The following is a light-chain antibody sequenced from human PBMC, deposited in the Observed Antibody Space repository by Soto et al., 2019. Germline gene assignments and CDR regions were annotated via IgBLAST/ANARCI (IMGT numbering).Light chain of an antibody. J-gene: IGKJ5*01. CDR2: GAS. V-gene: IGKV3D-15*01. CDR1: QSVSSN. CDR3: QQADTFPIT. Sequence: EIVMTQSPATLSVSPGERATLSCRASQSVSSNLAWYQQKPGQAPRLLIYGASSRATGIPDRFSGSGFGTDFTLTISSLQPEDSAIYYCQQADTFPITFGQGTRLEIK.